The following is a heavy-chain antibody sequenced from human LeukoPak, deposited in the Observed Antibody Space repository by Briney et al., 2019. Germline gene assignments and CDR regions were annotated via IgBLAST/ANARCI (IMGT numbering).Heavy chain of an antibody. J-gene: IGHJ4*02. CDR1: GGSFSGYY. CDR3: ASGMRVRRPFDY. D-gene: IGHD3-10*01. V-gene: IGHV4-34*01. CDR2: INHSGST. Sequence: SETLSLTCAVYGGSFSGYYWSWIRQPPGKGLEWIGEINHSGSTNYNPSLKSRVTISVDTSKNQFSLKLSSVTAADTAVYYCASGMRVRRPFDYWGQGTLVTVSS.